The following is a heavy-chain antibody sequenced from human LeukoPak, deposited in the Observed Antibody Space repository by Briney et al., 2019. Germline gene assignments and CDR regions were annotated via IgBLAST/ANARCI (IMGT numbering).Heavy chain of an antibody. CDR3: ARDRMAMVRGVRRSLYYFDY. CDR2: INPSGDST. J-gene: IGHJ4*02. D-gene: IGHD3-10*01. CDR1: GYTFTSYY. Sequence: ASVKVSCKASGYTFTSYYMHWVRQAPGQGLEWMGIINPSGDSTSYAQKFQGRVTMTRDTSTSTVYMELSSLRSEDTAVYYCARDRMAMVRGVRRSLYYFDYWGQGTLVTVSS. V-gene: IGHV1-46*01.